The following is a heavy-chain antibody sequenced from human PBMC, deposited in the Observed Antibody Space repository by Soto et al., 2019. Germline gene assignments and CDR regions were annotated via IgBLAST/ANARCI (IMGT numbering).Heavy chain of an antibody. CDR2: IIPVFGRP. V-gene: IGHV1-69*13. CDR1: GGSFSSFG. D-gene: IGHD5-12*01. CDR3: AREGSGYNL. J-gene: IGHJ1*01. Sequence: ASVKVSCKASGGSFSSFGISWVRQAPGQGLEWMGGIIPVFGRPSYAQRFRGRLTITADESTNTVYLELIDLRSEDTAVYYSAREGSGYNLWGQGTQVTVPQ.